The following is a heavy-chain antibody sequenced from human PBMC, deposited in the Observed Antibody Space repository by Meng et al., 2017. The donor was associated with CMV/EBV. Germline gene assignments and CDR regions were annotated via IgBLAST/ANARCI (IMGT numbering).Heavy chain of an antibody. CDR3: ARAAPDYYDSSGPPDY. CDR1: CGSISSGDYY. V-gene: IGHV4-30-4*08. CDR2: IYYSGST. Sequence: QVPLQGAGPGLVQPSQTLSLTCTVSCGSISSGDYYWSWIRQPPGKGLEWIGYIYYSGSTYYNPSLKSRVTISVDTSKNQFSLKLSSVTAADTAVYYCARAAPDYYDSSGPPDYWGQGTLVTVSS. D-gene: IGHD3-22*01. J-gene: IGHJ4*02.